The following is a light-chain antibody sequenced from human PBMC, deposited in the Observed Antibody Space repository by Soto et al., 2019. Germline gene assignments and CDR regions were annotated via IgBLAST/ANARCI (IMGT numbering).Light chain of an antibody. J-gene: IGKJ4*01. CDR1: QSVSTNS. V-gene: IGKV3-20*01. Sequence: EIVLTQSPDTLSLSPGERATLSCRASQSVSTNSLAWYQQKRGQAPRPLIYGASRRATVTPDRFSGSGSGTDFTLVISRLEPEDFAVYYCQQYGSSVLTFGGGTKVEIK. CDR2: GAS. CDR3: QQYGSSVLT.